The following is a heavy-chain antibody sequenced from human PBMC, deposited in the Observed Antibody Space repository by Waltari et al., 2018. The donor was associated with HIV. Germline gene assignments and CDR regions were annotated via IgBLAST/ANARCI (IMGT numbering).Heavy chain of an antibody. J-gene: IGHJ3*02. D-gene: IGHD2-21*02. CDR1: GCSISSYF. CDR2: IYYSEST. V-gene: IGHV4-59*01. Sequence: QVQLQESGPGLVKPSETLSLTCTVSGCSISSYFWSWIRQPPGKGLEWIGYIYYSESTNYNPALKSRVTISVDTSKNQFSLKLSSVTAADTAVYYCARGLEMVNGLFDIWGQGTMVTVSS. CDR3: ARGLEMVNGLFDI.